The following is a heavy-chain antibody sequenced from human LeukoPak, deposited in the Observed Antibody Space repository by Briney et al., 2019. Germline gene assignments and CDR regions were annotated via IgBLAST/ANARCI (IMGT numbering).Heavy chain of an antibody. Sequence: SETLSLTCAVYGGSFSGYYWSWIRQPPGKGLEWIGYIYYSGSTYYNPSLKSRVTISVDTSKNQFSLKLSSVTAADTAVYYCARRDTAMVLVYWGQGTLVTVSS. V-gene: IGHV4-34*01. CDR1: GGSFSGYY. CDR2: IYYSGST. J-gene: IGHJ4*02. D-gene: IGHD5-18*01. CDR3: ARRDTAMVLVY.